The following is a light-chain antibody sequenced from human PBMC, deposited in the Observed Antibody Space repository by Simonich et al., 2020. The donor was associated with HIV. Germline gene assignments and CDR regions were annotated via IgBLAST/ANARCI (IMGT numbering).Light chain of an antibody. CDR1: QSVLYSSNNKNY. V-gene: IGKV4-1*01. CDR3: QQYYSTLYT. Sequence: DIVMTQSPDSLAVSLGERATINCKSHQSVLYSSNNKNYLAWYQQKSGQPPKLLIYWASTRESGVPDQFSGSGSGTDFTLTISSLQAEDVAVYYCQQYYSTLYTFGQGTKLEIK. CDR2: WAS. J-gene: IGKJ2*01.